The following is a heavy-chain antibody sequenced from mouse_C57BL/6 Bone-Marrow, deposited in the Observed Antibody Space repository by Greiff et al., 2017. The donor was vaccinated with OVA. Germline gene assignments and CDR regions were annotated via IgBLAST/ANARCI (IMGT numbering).Heavy chain of an antibody. CDR1: GFTFSSYA. D-gene: IGHD2-4*01. V-gene: IGHV5-9-1*02. J-gene: IGHJ4*01. CDR3: TRDRDYDDDNAMDY. Sequence: EVMLVESGEGLVKPGGSLKLSCAASGFTFSSYAMSWVRQTPENRLEWVAYISSGGDSIYYADTVKGRFTISRDNARNTRYLQMSSLKSEDTAMYDCTRDRDYDDDNAMDYWGQGTSVTVSS. CDR2: ISSGGDSI.